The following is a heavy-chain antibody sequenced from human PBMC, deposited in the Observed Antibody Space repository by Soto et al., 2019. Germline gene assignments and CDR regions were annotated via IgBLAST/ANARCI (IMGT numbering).Heavy chain of an antibody. CDR2: VSTSGNV. CDR3: ARERSFMRPTGWFEP. J-gene: IGHJ5*02. V-gene: IGHV4-4*07. D-gene: IGHD6-19*01. CDR1: GGSLTKYY. Sequence: LSLTCTVSGGSLTKYYWSWIRQPAGKGLEWIGRVSTSGNVVSKASLRSRLTMSVDTSKNHFSLKLISVTAADTGTYYCARERSFMRPTGWFEPWGQGAQVTVSS.